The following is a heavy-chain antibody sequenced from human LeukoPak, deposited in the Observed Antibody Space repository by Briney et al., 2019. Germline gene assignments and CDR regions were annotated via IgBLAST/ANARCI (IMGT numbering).Heavy chain of an antibody. V-gene: IGHV4-39*01. CDR1: GGSISSSSYY. CDR3: ARHHKYGPTAAHFDY. J-gene: IGHJ4*02. CDR2: IYYSGST. D-gene: IGHD2-2*01. Sequence: SETLSLTCTVSGGSISSSSYYWGWIRQPPGTGLEWIGSIYYSGSTYYNSSLKSRVTISVDTSKNQFSLKLSSVTAADTAVYYCARHHKYGPTAAHFDYWGQGTLVTVSS.